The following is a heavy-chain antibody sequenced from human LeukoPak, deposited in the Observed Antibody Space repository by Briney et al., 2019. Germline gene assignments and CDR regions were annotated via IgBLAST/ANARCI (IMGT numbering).Heavy chain of an antibody. J-gene: IGHJ4*02. CDR2: ISAYNGNT. V-gene: IGHV1-18*04. D-gene: IGHD4-23*01. Sequence: GASVKVSCKASGYTFTSYFMYWVRQAPGQGLEWMGWISAYNGNTNYAQKLQGRVTMTTDTSTSTAYMELRSLRSDDTAVYYCARYYGGNRATPPGYWGQGTLVTVSS. CDR3: ARYYGGNRATPPGY. CDR1: GYTFTSYF.